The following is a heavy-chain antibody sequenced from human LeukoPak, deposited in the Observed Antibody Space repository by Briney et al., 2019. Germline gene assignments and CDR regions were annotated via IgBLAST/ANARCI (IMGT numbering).Heavy chain of an antibody. CDR1: GGSISNYY. CDR2: IYTSGST. V-gene: IGHV4-4*07. D-gene: IGHD3-10*01. J-gene: IGHJ6*03. Sequence: SETLSLTCTVSGGSISNYYWSWIRQPPGKGLEWIGRIYTSGSTNYNPSLKSRVTMSVDTSKNQFSLKLSSVTAADTAVYYCARELSGSGSDYYYYMDVWGKGTTVTVSS. CDR3: ARELSGSGSDYYYYMDV.